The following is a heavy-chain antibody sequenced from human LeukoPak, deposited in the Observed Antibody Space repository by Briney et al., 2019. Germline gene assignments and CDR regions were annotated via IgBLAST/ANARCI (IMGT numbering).Heavy chain of an antibody. CDR3: TSYYCSSGSCYFDT. Sequence: PGGSLRLSCAASGFTFSRDWMHWVRQAPGKGLVWVSVIYRGDTYYSDSVKGRFIISRDDSKNTVFLQMNSLSADDTAVYFCTSYYCSSGSCYFDTWGQGTLVAVSS. J-gene: IGHJ4*02. V-gene: IGHV3-53*01. CDR1: GFTFSRDW. CDR2: IYRGDT. D-gene: IGHD2-15*01.